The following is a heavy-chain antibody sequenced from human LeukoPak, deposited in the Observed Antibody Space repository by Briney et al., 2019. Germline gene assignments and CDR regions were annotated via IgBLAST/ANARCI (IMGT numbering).Heavy chain of an antibody. Sequence: PGGSLRLSCAASGFTFSSYEMNWVRQAPGKGLEWVSYISSSGSTIYYADSVKGRFTISRDNAKNSLYLQMNSLRAEDTAVYYCARARYSSSYYFDYWGQGTLVTVSS. D-gene: IGHD6-6*01. J-gene: IGHJ4*02. CDR2: ISSSGSTI. CDR3: ARARYSSSYYFDY. CDR1: GFTFSSYE. V-gene: IGHV3-48*03.